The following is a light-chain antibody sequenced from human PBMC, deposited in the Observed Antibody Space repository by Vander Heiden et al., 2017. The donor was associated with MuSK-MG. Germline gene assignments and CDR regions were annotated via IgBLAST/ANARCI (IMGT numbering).Light chain of an antibody. J-gene: IGKJ2*01. Sequence: EIVLTQSPATLSLSPGERATLSCRASQSVSSYLAWYQQKPGQAPRLLIYDASNRATGIKARFSGSGAGTDFTLTISSREPEDFEVYYCQQRNNGHFMYTFGQGTKMEIK. V-gene: IGKV3D-11*02. CDR2: DAS. CDR1: QSVSSY. CDR3: QQRNNGHFMYT.